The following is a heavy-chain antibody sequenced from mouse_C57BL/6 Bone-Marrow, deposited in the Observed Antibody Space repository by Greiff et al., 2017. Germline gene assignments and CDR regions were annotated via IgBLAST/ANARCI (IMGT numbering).Heavy chain of an antibody. CDR2: IHPNSGST. V-gene: IGHV1-64*01. D-gene: IGHD2-4*01. CDR3: ARDYDDDEGAWFAY. Sequence: QVQLQQPGAELVKPGAPVKLSCKASGYTFTSYWMHWVKQRPGQGLEWIGMIHPNSGSTNYNEKFKSKATLTVDKSSSTAYMQLSSLTSEDSAVYYCARDYDDDEGAWFAYWGQGTLVTVSA. J-gene: IGHJ3*01. CDR1: GYTFTSYW.